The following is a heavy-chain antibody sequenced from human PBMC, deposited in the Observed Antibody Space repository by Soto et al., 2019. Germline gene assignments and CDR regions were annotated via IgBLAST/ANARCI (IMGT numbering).Heavy chain of an antibody. CDR2: ISTMFGAA. Sequence: QVQLVQSGAEMKKPGSSVKVSCQSSGGTFNTYAMNWVRQAPGQGPEWMGDISTMFGAANYAPKFQGRVTITADESTGTSYMQLSSLTSEDTARYFWAREVQVHTPAFVYWGQGTLVTVSS. J-gene: IGHJ4*02. CDR3: AREVQVHTPAFVY. D-gene: IGHD3-10*01. V-gene: IGHV1-69*19. CDR1: GGTFNTYA.